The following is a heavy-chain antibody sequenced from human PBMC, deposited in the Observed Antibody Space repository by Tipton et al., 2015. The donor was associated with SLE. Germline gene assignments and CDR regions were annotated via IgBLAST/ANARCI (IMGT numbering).Heavy chain of an antibody. Sequence: TLSLTCTVSGGSIGRDYWSWIRQPPGRGLEWIGYIHYSGTTYYNPSLKSRVTISVDKSKTRFSLKLNSVTAADTAVYYCARDWIMVPGVIRYYAMDVWGQGTTVTVSS. CDR1: GGSIGRDY. D-gene: IGHD3-10*01. CDR3: ARDWIMVPGVIRYYAMDV. V-gene: IGHV4-59*01. J-gene: IGHJ6*02. CDR2: IHYSGTT.